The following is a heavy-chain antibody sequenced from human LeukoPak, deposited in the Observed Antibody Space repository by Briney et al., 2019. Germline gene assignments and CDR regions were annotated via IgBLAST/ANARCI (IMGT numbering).Heavy chain of an antibody. CDR1: GRYW. D-gene: IGHD5-24*01. J-gene: IGHJ4*02. CDR2: ISGSGGNT. Sequence: GGSLRLSCAASGRYWMHWVRQAPGKGLEWVSGISGSGGNTYLADSVKGRFTISRDNSNNTLYLQMNSLRAGDTAVYYCAKGVATNPWNYFDNWGQGTLVTVSS. CDR3: AKGVATNPWNYFDN. V-gene: IGHV3-23*01.